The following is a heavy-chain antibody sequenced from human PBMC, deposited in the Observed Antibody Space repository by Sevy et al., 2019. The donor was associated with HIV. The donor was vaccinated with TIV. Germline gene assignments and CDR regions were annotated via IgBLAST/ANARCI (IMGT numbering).Heavy chain of an antibody. CDR1: GFTFSDYY. V-gene: IGHV3-11*01. Sequence: GGSLRLSCAASGFTFSDYYMSWIRQAPGKGLEWVSYISSSGSTIYYADSVKGRFTISRDNAKNSLYLQMNSLRAEDTAVYYCAREGQQLVRNYYYYYGMDVWGQGPTVTVSS. CDR2: ISSSGSTI. J-gene: IGHJ6*02. CDR3: AREGQQLVRNYYYYYGMDV. D-gene: IGHD6-13*01.